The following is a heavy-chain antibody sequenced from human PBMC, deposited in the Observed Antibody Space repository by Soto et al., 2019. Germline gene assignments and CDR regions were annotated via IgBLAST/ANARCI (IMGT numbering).Heavy chain of an antibody. J-gene: IGHJ6*02. D-gene: IGHD3-16*01. CDR1: GYTFTSYY. CDR2: INPSGGST. CDR3: ARVGGRTRYYYYGMDV. Sequence: ASVKVSCKASGYTFTSYYMHWVRQAPGQGLEWMGIINPSGGSTSYAQKFQGRVTMTRDTSTSTVYMELSSLRSEDTAVYYCARVGGRTRYYYYGMDVWGQGITVTVSS. V-gene: IGHV1-46*01.